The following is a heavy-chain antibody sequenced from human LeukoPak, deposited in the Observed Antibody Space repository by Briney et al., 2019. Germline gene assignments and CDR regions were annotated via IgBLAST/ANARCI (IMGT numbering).Heavy chain of an antibody. CDR2: IIPILGIP. D-gene: IGHD6-19*01. CDR1: GGTLTTYA. CDR3: ARDGMTVARDY. Sequence: SVKVSCKASGGTLTTYAITWVRQAPGQGLEWMGRIIPILGIPNYAQKFQGRVTITADKSTSTAYMELSSLRSEDTAVYYCARDGMTVARDYWGQGTLVTVSS. J-gene: IGHJ4*02. V-gene: IGHV1-69*04.